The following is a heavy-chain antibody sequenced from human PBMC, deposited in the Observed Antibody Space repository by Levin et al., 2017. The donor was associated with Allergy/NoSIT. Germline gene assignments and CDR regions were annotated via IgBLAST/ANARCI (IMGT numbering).Heavy chain of an antibody. J-gene: IGHJ5*02. CDR3: ARRRIAARDWFDP. V-gene: IGHV7-4-1*02. CDR1: GYTFTSYA. CDR2: INTNTGNP. Sequence: GESLKISCKASGYTFTSYAMNWVRQAPGQGLEWMGWINTNTGNPTYAQGFTGRFVFSLDTSVSTAYLQISSLKAEDTAVYYCARRRIAARDWFDPWGQGTLVTVSS. D-gene: IGHD6-6*01.